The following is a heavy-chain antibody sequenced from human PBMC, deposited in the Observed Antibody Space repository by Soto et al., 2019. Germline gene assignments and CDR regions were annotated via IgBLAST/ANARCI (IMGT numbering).Heavy chain of an antibody. CDR3: ARDGYCTNGVCYGDAFDI. D-gene: IGHD2-8*01. CDR2: ISSSSSTI. V-gene: IGHV3-48*01. J-gene: IGHJ3*02. CDR1: GFTFSSYS. Sequence: GGSLRLSCAASGFTFSSYSMNWVRQAPGKGLKWVSYISSSSSTIYYADSVKGRFTISRDNAKKSLYLQMNSLRAEDKAVYYCARDGYCTNGVCYGDAFDIWGQGTMVTVS.